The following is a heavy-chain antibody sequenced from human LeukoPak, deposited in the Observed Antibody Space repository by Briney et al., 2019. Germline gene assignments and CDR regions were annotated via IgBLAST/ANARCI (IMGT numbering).Heavy chain of an antibody. CDR3: AKKMLVVEVGNYFDY. Sequence: HPGGSLRLSCAASEFTFNTYDMNWVRQAPGKGLEWVSAISASGVNTYYADSVKGRFTISRYNSKNTLYLQMNSLSPEDTAVYYCAKKMLVVEVGNYFDYWGQGTLVTVSS. CDR2: ISASGVNT. CDR1: EFTFNTYD. J-gene: IGHJ4*02. D-gene: IGHD2-15*01. V-gene: IGHV3-23*01.